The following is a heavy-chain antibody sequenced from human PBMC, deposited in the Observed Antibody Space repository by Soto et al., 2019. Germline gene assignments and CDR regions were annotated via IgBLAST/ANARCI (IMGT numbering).Heavy chain of an antibody. CDR1: GYTFPSYG. V-gene: IGHV1-18*04. CDR2: ISAYNGNT. Sequence: GASVKVSCKASGYTFPSYGISWVRQAPGQGLEWMGRISAYNGNTNYAQKLQGRVTMTTDTSTSTAYMELRSLRSDDTAVYYCASDRSSGWFYFDSWGQGTQVTVSS. CDR3: ASDRSSGWFYFDS. D-gene: IGHD6-19*01. J-gene: IGHJ4*02.